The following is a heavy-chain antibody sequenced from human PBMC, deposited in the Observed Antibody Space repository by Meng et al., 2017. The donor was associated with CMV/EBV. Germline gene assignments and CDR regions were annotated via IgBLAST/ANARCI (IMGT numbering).Heavy chain of an antibody. J-gene: IGHJ5*02. CDR3: ARGVGGWFDP. CDR2: INHSGST. CDR1: GGSFSGYY. D-gene: IGHD1-26*01. V-gene: IGHV4-34*01. Sequence: VQIKEWGAGLLKPSEALSLTCAVYGGSFSGYYWSWIRQPPGKGLELIGEINHSGSTNYNPSLKSRVTISVDTSKNQFSLKLSSVTAADTAVYYCARGVGGWFDPWGQGTLVTVSS.